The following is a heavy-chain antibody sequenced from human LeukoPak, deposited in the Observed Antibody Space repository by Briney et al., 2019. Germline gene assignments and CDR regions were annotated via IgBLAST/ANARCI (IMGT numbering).Heavy chain of an antibody. D-gene: IGHD5-24*01. CDR2: ISYDGSNK. J-gene: IGHJ4*02. V-gene: IGHV3-30-3*01. CDR3: ARGERWLQNYFDY. Sequence: GGSLRLSCAASGFTFSSYAMHWVRQAPGKGLEWVAVISYDGSNKYYADSVKGRFTISRDNSKNTLYLQMNSLRAEDTAVYYCARGERWLQNYFDYWGQGTLVTVSS. CDR1: GFTFSSYA.